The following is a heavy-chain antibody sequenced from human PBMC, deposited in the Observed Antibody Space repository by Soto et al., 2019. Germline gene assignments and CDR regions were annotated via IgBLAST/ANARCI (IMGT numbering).Heavy chain of an antibody. CDR3: ARGDWFHP. CDR1: GGFISSGDYY. J-gene: IGHJ5*02. Sequence: QVHLQESGPGLVKPLQTLSLTCTVSGGFISSGDYYWNWIRQPPGKDLEWIGYIDYAGNTNYNPALKRRVAMSVDTSKNQFSLQLDFVTAADTAVYYCARGDWFHPWGQGTLVTVSS. CDR2: IDYAGNT. V-gene: IGHV4-30-4*01.